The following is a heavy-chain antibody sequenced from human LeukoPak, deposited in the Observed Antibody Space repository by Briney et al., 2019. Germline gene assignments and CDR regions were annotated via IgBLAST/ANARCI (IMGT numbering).Heavy chain of an antibody. CDR3: ARGPSGYSGRWVY. Sequence: SETLSLTCAVYGGSFSGYYWNWIRQPPGKGLEWIGEINPSGSTNYNPSLNSRVIISVDTSKKQFSLKLSSVTAADTAVYYCARGPSGYSGRWVYWGQGTLVTVSS. J-gene: IGHJ4*02. V-gene: IGHV4-34*01. D-gene: IGHD5-12*01. CDR2: INPSGST. CDR1: GGSFSGYY.